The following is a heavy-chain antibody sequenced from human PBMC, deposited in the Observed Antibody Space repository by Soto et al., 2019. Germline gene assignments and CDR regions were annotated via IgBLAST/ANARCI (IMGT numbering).Heavy chain of an antibody. Sequence: QVQLVESGGGVVQPGRSLRLSCAASGFTFSSYGMHWVRQAPGKGLEWVAVISYDGSNKYYADSVKGRSTISRDNSKNTLYLQMNSLRAEDTAVYYCAKLQMVRGVPGDYWGQGTLVTVSS. CDR1: GFTFSSYG. CDR2: ISYDGSNK. D-gene: IGHD3-10*01. V-gene: IGHV3-30*18. J-gene: IGHJ4*02. CDR3: AKLQMVRGVPGDY.